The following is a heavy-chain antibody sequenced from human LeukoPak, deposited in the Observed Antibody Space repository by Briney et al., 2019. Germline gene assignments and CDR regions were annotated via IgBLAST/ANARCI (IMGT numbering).Heavy chain of an antibody. D-gene: IGHD6-19*01. CDR2: IYHSGST. Sequence: PSETLSLTCTVSGYSISSGYYWGWIRQPPGKGLEWIGSIYHSGSTYYNPSLKSRVTISVDTSKNQFSLKLSSVTAADTAVYYCARVAVGSDRFDPWGQGTLVTVSS. J-gene: IGHJ5*02. CDR3: ARVAVGSDRFDP. CDR1: GYSISSGYY. V-gene: IGHV4-38-2*02.